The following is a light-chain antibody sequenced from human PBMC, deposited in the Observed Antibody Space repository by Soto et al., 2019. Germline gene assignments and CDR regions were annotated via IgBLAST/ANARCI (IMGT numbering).Light chain of an antibody. CDR3: LQDYNFPRT. CDR2: AAS. Sequence: IQMTQSPSSLSASVGDRVTITCRASQDIRNDLGWYQQKPGKAPKLLIYAASTLQSGVPSWFSGSGSGIHFTLTISSLQPEDFATYYCLQDYNFPRTFGQGTKVEIK. CDR1: QDIRND. V-gene: IGKV1-6*01. J-gene: IGKJ1*01.